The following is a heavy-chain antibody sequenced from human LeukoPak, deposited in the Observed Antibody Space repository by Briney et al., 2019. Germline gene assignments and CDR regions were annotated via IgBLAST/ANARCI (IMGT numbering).Heavy chain of an antibody. Sequence: KSSETLSLTCTVSGGSISSSSYYWGWIRQPPGKGLEWIGSIYYSGSTYYNPSLKSRVTISVDTSKNQFSLKLSSVTAADTAVYYCAICTSPGWFDPWGQGTLVTVSS. V-gene: IGHV4-39*01. J-gene: IGHJ5*02. CDR1: GGSISSSSYY. CDR3: AICTSPGWFDP. CDR2: IYYSGST. D-gene: IGHD2-2*01.